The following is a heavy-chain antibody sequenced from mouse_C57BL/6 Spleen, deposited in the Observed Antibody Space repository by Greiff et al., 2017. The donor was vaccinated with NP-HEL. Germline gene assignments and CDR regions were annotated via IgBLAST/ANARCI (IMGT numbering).Heavy chain of an antibody. J-gene: IGHJ2*01. Sequence: EVQLQQSGPELVKPGASVKIPCKASGYTFTDYNMDWVKQSHGKSLEWIGDINPNNGGTIYNQKFKGKATLTVDKSSSTAYMELRSLTSEDTAVYYCARTTMITHYFDYWGQGTTLTVSS. CDR3: ARTTMITHYFDY. CDR2: INPNNGGT. D-gene: IGHD2-4*01. CDR1: GYTFTDYN. V-gene: IGHV1-18*01.